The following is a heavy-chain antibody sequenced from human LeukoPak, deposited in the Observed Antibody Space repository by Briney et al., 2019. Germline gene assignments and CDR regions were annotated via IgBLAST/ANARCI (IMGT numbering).Heavy chain of an antibody. CDR3: ARHAGGISATGTRPFDY. CDR1: GASFSSSTYY. J-gene: IGHJ4*02. V-gene: IGHV4-39*01. D-gene: IGHD6-13*01. CDR2: IYYSGST. Sequence: SETLSLTCTVSGASFSSSTYYWGWIRQPPGKGLEWIGSIYYSGSTYYNPSLKSRVTMSVDTSKNQFSLQLSSVAAADTAVYYCARHAGGISATGTRPFDYWGQGTLVTVSS.